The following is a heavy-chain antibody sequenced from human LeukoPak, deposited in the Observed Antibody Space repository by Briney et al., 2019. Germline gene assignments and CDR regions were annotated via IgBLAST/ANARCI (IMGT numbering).Heavy chain of an antibody. V-gene: IGHV3-11*05. CDR1: GFTFSNYY. J-gene: IGHJ4*02. CDR2: ISGSGDT. Sequence: PGGSLRLSCAASGFTFSNYYMSWIRQAPGKGLEWVSYISGSGDTNYADSVKGRFTISRDNSKNTLYLQMNSLRAEDTALYYCARAPFYYDSSGYPYFDGWGQGTLVTVSS. D-gene: IGHD3-22*01. CDR3: ARAPFYYDSSGYPYFDG.